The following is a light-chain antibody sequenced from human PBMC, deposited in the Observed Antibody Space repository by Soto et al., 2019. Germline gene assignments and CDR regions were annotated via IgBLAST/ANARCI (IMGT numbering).Light chain of an antibody. J-gene: IGLJ2*01. CDR3: QSYGNSLSGSAI. Sequence: QSVLTQPPSVSGAPGQRVTISCTGTSSNIGTGFDVHWYQQLPGTAPKLLIYANNNRPSGVPDRFSGSKSGTSASLAITGLQAEDEADYYCQSYGNSLSGSAIFGGGTQLTVL. CDR2: ANN. CDR1: SSNIGTGFD. V-gene: IGLV1-40*01.